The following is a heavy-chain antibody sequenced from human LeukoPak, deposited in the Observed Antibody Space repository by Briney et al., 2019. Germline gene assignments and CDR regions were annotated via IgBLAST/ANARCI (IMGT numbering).Heavy chain of an antibody. D-gene: IGHD3-22*01. CDR1: GFTFSSYA. V-gene: IGHV3-23*01. CDR2: ISGSGGST. Sequence: GGSLRLSCTASGFTFSSYAMNWVRQAPGKGLEWVSAISGSGGSTYYADSVKGRFTISRDNSKNTLYLQMNSLRAEDTAVYYCAKESLGDSSGYPNWFDPWGQGTLVTVSS. J-gene: IGHJ5*02. CDR3: AKESLGDSSGYPNWFDP.